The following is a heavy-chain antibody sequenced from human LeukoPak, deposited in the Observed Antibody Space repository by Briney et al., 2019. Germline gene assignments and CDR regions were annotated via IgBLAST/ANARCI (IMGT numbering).Heavy chain of an antibody. J-gene: IGHJ3*02. Sequence: GRSLRLSCAASGFIFSNFGMHWVRQAPGKGLEWVAVIWPDAIKKYYADSVKGRFTISRDNSKNTLYLQMNSLRAEDTAVYYCARGPNVWFGELYAFDIWGQGTMVTVSS. CDR3: ARGPNVWFGELYAFDI. CDR2: IWPDAIKK. D-gene: IGHD3-10*01. CDR1: GFIFSNFG. V-gene: IGHV3-33*01.